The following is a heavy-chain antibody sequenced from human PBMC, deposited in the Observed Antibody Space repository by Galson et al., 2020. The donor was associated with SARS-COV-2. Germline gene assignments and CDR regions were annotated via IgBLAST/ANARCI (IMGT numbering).Heavy chain of an antibody. J-gene: IGHJ5*02. CDR1: GFTFSSYA. CDR3: ARDHSGSYLGWCDP. Sequence: GGSLRLSCAASGFTFSSYAMHWVRQAPGKGLEWVAVISYDGSNKYYADPAKGRFTIPRDNSKNTLYLQMNSLRAEDTAVYYCARDHSGSYLGWCDPWGQGTLVTVSS. V-gene: IGHV3-30*01. CDR2: ISYDGSNK. D-gene: IGHD1-26*01.